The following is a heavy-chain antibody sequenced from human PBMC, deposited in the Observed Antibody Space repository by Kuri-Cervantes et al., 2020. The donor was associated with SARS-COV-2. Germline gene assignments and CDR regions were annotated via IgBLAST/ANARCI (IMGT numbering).Heavy chain of an antibody. V-gene: IGHV3-9*01. CDR1: GFTFDDYA. Sequence: SLKISCAASGFTFDDYAMHWVRQAPGKGLEWVSGISWNSGSIGYADSVKGRFTISGDNSKNALYLQMNSLRAEDTAVYFCAKDPTATTEYYYAMDVWGQGTTVTVSS. J-gene: IGHJ6*02. CDR2: ISWNSGSI. D-gene: IGHD1-7*01. CDR3: AKDPTATTEYYYAMDV.